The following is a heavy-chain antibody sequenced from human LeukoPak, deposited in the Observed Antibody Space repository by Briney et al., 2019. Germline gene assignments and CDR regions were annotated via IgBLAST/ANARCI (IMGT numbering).Heavy chain of an antibody. CDR2: ISASGGST. Sequence: PGGSLRLSCAASGFTFSSYGLSWVRQAPGKGLEWVSAISASGGSTYYADSVKGRFTISRDNSKNPLYLQMNSLRAEDTAVYYCARAEDSNGYYVPNWFDPWGQGTLVTVSS. D-gene: IGHD3-22*01. J-gene: IGHJ5*02. CDR3: ARAEDSNGYYVPNWFDP. CDR1: GFTFSSYG. V-gene: IGHV3-23*01.